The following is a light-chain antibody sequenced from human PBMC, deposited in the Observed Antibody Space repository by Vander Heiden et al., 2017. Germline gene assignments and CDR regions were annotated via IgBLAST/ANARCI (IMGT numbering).Light chain of an antibody. Sequence: SYVLTQAPSVSVAPGQTARITCGGNSIEDKGVHWYQQKPGQAPGLVVYDDTDRPSGIPDRFSGSNSGNTATLTITRVEAWDEADFYCQVWDSNSDHLVVFGGGTKLTVL. J-gene: IGLJ2*01. CDR3: QVWDSNSDHLVV. V-gene: IGLV3-21*02. CDR1: SIEDKG. CDR2: DDT.